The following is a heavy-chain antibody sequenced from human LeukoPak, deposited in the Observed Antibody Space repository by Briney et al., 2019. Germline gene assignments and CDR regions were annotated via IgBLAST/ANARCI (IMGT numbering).Heavy chain of an antibody. V-gene: IGHV3-23*01. Sequence: GGSLSLSCAASGFTFSSYAMSWVRQAPGKGLEWVSAISGSGGSTYYADSVKGRFTISRDNSKNTLYLQMNSLRAEDTAVYYCAKAVVAATRVWDYWGQGTLVTVSS. CDR1: GFTFSSYA. CDR2: ISGSGGST. CDR3: AKAVVAATRVWDY. D-gene: IGHD2-15*01. J-gene: IGHJ4*02.